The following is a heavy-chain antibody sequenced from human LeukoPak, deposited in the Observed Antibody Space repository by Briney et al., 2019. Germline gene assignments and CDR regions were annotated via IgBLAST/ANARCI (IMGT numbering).Heavy chain of an antibody. Sequence: GGSLRLSCAASGFTLSSYWMHWVRQAPGKGLVWVSRINSDGSSTSYADSVKGRFTISRDNAKNTLYLQMNSLRAEDTAVYYCARVGSPYCSGGSCYSGDNWGQGTLVTVSS. D-gene: IGHD2-15*01. CDR3: ARVGSPYCSGGSCYSGDN. CDR1: GFTLSSYW. J-gene: IGHJ4*02. V-gene: IGHV3-74*01. CDR2: INSDGSST.